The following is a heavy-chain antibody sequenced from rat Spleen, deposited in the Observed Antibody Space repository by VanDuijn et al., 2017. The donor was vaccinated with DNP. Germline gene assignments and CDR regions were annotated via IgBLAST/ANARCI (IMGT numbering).Heavy chain of an antibody. V-gene: IGHV5-22*01. J-gene: IGHJ3*01. D-gene: IGHD1-1*01. CDR2: ISYDGGSS. CDR1: GFTFRDYY. Sequence: EVQLVESGGGLVPPGRSLKLSCAASGFTFRDYYMAWVRQAPTKGLEWVAYISYDGGSSYYGDSVKGRFTISRDNAKTTLSLQMNSLRSEDMATYYCARPMDYYSGGFAYWGQGTLVTVSS. CDR3: ARPMDYYSGGFAY.